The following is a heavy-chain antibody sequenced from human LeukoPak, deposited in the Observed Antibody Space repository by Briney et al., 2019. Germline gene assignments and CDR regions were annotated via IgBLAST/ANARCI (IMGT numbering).Heavy chain of an antibody. CDR3: ARNHYYYYMDV. V-gene: IGHV3-74*01. CDR2: INTDGSST. CDR1: GFIFSSYW. J-gene: IGHJ6*03. Sequence: GGSLRLSCAASGFIFSSYWMHWVRQAPGKGLVWVSRINTDGSSTSYADSVKGRFTISRDNAKNTLYLQMNSLRAEDTAVYYCARNHYYYYMDVWGKGTMVTVSS.